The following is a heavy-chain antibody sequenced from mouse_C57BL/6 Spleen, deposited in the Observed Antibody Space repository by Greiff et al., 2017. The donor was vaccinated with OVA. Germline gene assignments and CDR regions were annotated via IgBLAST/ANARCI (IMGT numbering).Heavy chain of an antibody. CDR2: ISYDGSN. D-gene: IGHD2-5*01. CDR3: AREGYYSNSWFAY. V-gene: IGHV3-6*01. CDR1: GYSITSGYY. J-gene: IGHJ3*01. Sequence: DVKLQESGPGLVKPSQSLSLTCSVTGYSITSGYYWNWIRQFPGNKLEWMGYISYDGSNNYNPSLKNRISITRDTSKNQFFLKLNSVTTEDTATYYCAREGYYSNSWFAYWGQGTLVTVSA.